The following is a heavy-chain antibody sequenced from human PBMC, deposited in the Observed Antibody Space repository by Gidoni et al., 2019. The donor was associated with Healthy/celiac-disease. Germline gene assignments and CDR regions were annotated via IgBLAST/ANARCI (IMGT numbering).Heavy chain of an antibody. J-gene: IGHJ4*02. CDR3: ARGRYYDSSGYGTFDY. D-gene: IGHD3-22*01. Sequence: QVQLVQSGAEVKKPGSSVKVSCKASGGTFSSNAISWVRQAPGQGLDWMGRIIPIRGIANYAQKFQGRVTITADKSTSTAYMELSSLRSEDTAVYYCARGRYYDSSGYGTFDYWGQGTLVTVSS. CDR1: GGTFSSNA. V-gene: IGHV1-69*04. CDR2: IIPIRGIA.